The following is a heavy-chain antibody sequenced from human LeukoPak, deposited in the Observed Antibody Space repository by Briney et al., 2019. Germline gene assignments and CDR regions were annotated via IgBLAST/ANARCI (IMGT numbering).Heavy chain of an antibody. Sequence: SETLSLTCTVSGGSISSYYWSWIRQPPGKGLEWIGYIYYSGSTNYNPSLKSRVTISVDTSKNQFSLKLSSVTAADTAVYYCARPKGRKSAFDIWGQGTMVTVSS. CDR1: GGSISSYY. CDR2: IYYSGST. J-gene: IGHJ3*02. CDR3: ARPKGRKSAFDI. V-gene: IGHV4-59*12.